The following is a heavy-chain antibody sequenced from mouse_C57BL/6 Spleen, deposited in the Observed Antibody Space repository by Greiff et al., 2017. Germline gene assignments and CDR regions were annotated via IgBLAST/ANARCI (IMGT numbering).Heavy chain of an antibody. CDR1: GYTFTSYC. Sequence: QVQLQQSGAELVKPGASVKLSCKASGYTFTSYCMHWVKQRPGQGLEWIGKIGPGSGSTNYNEKFKGKATLTADKSSSTAYMQLSSLTSEDSAVYYGARRDGSALWFDDWGQGTPVTVSA. D-gene: IGHD1-1*02. J-gene: IGHJ3*01. CDR2: IGPGSGST. CDR3: ARRDGSALWFDD. V-gene: IGHV1-77*01.